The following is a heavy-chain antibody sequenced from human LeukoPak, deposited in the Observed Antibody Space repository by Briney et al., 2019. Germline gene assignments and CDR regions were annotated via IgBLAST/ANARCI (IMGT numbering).Heavy chain of an antibody. CDR2: ISSSSSYI. V-gene: IGHV3-21*01. J-gene: IGHJ4*02. Sequence: GSLRLSCAASGFTFRSYNMNWVRQATGKRPEWVSSISSSSSYIYYADSVKGRFTISRDNAKNSLYLQMNSLRAEDTALYYCARGASRADYWGQGTLVTVSS. CDR3: ARGASRADY. CDR1: GFTFRSYN.